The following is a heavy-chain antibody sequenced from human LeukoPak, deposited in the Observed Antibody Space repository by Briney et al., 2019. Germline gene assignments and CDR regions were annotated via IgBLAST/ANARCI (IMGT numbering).Heavy chain of an antibody. CDR3: AREDFRAAAPDL. CDR1: GGSISSYY. D-gene: IGHD6-13*01. V-gene: IGHV4-4*07. Sequence: SETPSLTCTVSGGSISSYYWSWIRQPAGKGLEWIGRIYTSGSTNYNPSLKSRVTMSVDTSKNQFSLKLSSVTAADTAVYYCAREDFRAAAPDLWGRGTLVTVSS. CDR2: IYTSGST. J-gene: IGHJ2*01.